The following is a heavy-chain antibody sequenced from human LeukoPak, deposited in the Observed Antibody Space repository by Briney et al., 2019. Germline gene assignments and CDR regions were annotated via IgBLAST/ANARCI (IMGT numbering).Heavy chain of an antibody. J-gene: IGHJ4*02. CDR1: GGSISSSSYY. V-gene: IGHV4-39*07. D-gene: IGHD3-16*01. CDR2: IYYSGST. CDR3: ARWTWGYDY. Sequence: SETLSLTCTVSGGSISSSSYYWGWIRQPPGKGLEWIGSIYYSGSTYYNPSLKSRVTMSVDTSKNQFSLKLSSVTAADTAVYYCARWTWGYDYWGQGTLVTVSS.